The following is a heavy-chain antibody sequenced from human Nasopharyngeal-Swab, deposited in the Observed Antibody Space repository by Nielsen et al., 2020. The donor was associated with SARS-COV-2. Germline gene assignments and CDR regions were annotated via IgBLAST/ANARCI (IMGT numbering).Heavy chain of an antibody. D-gene: IGHD1-14*01. CDR2: IYPGDSDT. J-gene: IGHJ3*01. CDR1: GYTFGTSW. Sequence: GGSLRLSCKGSGYTFGTSWIGWVRQMPGKGLEWVGSIYPGDSDTRYSPSFQGQVTISADKSTSYTYLQWSRLEASDTAMYYCARQMDHDDIRTAFDVWGQGTMVTASS. V-gene: IGHV5-51*01. CDR3: ARQMDHDDIRTAFDV.